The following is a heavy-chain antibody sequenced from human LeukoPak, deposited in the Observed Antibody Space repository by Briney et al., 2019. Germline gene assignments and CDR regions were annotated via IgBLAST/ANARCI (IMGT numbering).Heavy chain of an antibody. CDR2: IKEDGSAE. Sequence: PGGSLRLSCAASGFRFGSYWMTWVRQAPGKGLEWVAHIKEDGSAENYEDSVKGRFSISRDNAKNSLYLQMNSLRVEDTAVYYCVRDSGWFHFDYWGQGILVTVSP. CDR3: VRDSGWFHFDY. V-gene: IGHV3-7*03. J-gene: IGHJ4*02. CDR1: GFRFGSYW. D-gene: IGHD6-19*01.